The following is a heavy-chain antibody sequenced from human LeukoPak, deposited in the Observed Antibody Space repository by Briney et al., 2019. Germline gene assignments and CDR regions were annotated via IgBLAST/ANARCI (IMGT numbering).Heavy chain of an antibody. CDR1: GYSFTNYW. V-gene: IGHV5-51*01. CDR2: VYPADSDT. CDR3: ARGNPATGHIDY. J-gene: IGHJ4*02. Sequence: GESLKISCKGFGYSFTNYWIGWVRQMPGKGLEWMGIVYPADSDTRYSPSFQGQVTMSVDGSISTAYLQWSSLTASDTALYYCARGNPATGHIDYWGQGTLVTVFS. D-gene: IGHD6-13*01.